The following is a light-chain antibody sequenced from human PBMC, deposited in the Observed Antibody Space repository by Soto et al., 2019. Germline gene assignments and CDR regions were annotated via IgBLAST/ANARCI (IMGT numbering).Light chain of an antibody. CDR1: QSLGTN. CDR3: QQYNRWPRT. J-gene: IGKJ1*01. Sequence: EIVMRQSPATLSVSPGERATLSCRASQSLGTNLAWFQQKPGQAPRLLIHGASTRATGTPARFSGSGSGTEFTLTISSLQSEDFAVYYCQQYNRWPRTFGQGTKVDIK. CDR2: GAS. V-gene: IGKV3-15*01.